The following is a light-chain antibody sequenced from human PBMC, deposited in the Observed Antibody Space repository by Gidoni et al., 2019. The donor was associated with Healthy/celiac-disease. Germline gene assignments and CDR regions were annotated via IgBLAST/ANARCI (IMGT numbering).Light chain of an antibody. V-gene: IGKV4-1*01. CDR3: QQSYSPPLT. CDR2: WAS. Sequence: DSVITQPPDSQSVYLCERATVYCKSSHSVLYSSNNKNYLAWYQQKPGRTPKLLIHWASTRESGVPDRFSGSGSGTDFTLTISSLQAEDVAVYYCQQSYSPPLTFGGGTKVEIK. J-gene: IGKJ4*01. CDR1: HSVLYSSNNKNY.